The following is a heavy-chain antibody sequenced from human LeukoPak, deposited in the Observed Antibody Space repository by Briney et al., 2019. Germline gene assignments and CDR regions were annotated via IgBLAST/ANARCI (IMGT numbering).Heavy chain of an antibody. CDR1: GYSFPSYW. CDR3: ARRPNWPYYFDY. Sequence: GESLKISCKGSGYSFPSYWITWVRQMPGKGLEWVGRIDPSDSYTNYSPSFQGHVTISADKSISTAYLQWSSLKASDTAMYYCARRPNWPYYFDYWGQGTLVTVSS. D-gene: IGHD7-27*01. CDR2: IDPSDSYT. V-gene: IGHV5-10-1*01. J-gene: IGHJ4*02.